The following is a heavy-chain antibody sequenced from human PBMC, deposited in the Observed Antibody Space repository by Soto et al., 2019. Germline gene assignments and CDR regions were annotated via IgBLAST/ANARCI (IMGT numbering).Heavy chain of an antibody. Sequence: PAETLYLTCSVSGDSISSVDFFWAWIRQPPGQALEYIGYIYKSATTYYNPSFESRVAISLDTSTSQFSINVTSVTAADTAVYFCDRGRYCLTGRCFPNWFDSWGQGTRVTV. CDR1: GDSISSVDFF. V-gene: IGHV4-30-4*01. CDR3: DRGRYCLTGRCFPNWFDS. CDR2: IYKSATT. J-gene: IGHJ5*01. D-gene: IGHD2-15*01.